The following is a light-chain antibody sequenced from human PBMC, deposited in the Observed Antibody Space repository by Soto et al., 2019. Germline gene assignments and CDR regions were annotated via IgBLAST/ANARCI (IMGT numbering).Light chain of an antibody. CDR2: DAS. V-gene: IGKV3-11*01. J-gene: IGKJ4*01. CDR1: QSVSSY. CDR3: QQRSNWPLT. Sequence: EIVLTQSPATLSLSPGERATLSCGASQSVSSYLAWYQQKPGQAPRLLIYDASNRATGIPARFSGSGSGTDFTLTISSLEPEDFAVYYCQQRSNWPLTFGGGTKVAIK.